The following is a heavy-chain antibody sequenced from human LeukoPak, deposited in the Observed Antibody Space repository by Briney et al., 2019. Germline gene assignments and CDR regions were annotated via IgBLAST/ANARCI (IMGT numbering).Heavy chain of an antibody. Sequence: GGSLRLSCAASGFTFSSYWMHWVRQAPGKGLEWVSVIYSGGSTYYADSVKGRFTISRDNSKNTLYLQMNSLRAEDTAVYYCARDSYKRYYYGMDVWGQGTTVTVSS. CDR3: ARDSYKRYYYGMDV. J-gene: IGHJ6*02. D-gene: IGHD1-14*01. CDR1: GFTFSSYW. CDR2: IYSGGST. V-gene: IGHV3-53*01.